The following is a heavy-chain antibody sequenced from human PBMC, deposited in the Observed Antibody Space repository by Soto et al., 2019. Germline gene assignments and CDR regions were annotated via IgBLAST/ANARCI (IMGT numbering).Heavy chain of an antibody. V-gene: IGHV1-69*13. CDR2: IIPIFDTA. CDR1: GGTFSSYT. D-gene: IGHD2-2*01. CDR3: ARHDCISSSCYYYYYYSMDV. Sequence: EASVKVSCKASGGTFSSYTISWVRQAPGQGPEWMGGIIPIFDTANYAQKFQGRVTITADESTSTAYMELSSLRSEDTAVYYCARHDCISSSCYYYYYYSMDVWGQGTTVTVSS. J-gene: IGHJ6*02.